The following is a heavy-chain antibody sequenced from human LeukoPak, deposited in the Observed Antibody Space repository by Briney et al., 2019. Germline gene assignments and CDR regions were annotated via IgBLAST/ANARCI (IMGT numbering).Heavy chain of an antibody. CDR1: GFTFSTYA. D-gene: IGHD3-9*01. Sequence: GGSLRLSCAVSGFTFSTYAMNWVRQAPGKGLEWVAVISYDGRQNYYADSVKGRFTISRDSSKSTLYLQMNSLRAEDTAVYYCAKGDDILTGPLDYWGQGTLVTVSS. V-gene: IGHV3-30*04. CDR3: AKGDDILTGPLDY. CDR2: ISYDGRQN. J-gene: IGHJ4*02.